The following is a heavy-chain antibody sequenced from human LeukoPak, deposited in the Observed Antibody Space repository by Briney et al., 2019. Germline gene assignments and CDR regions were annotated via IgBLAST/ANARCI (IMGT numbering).Heavy chain of an antibody. CDR1: GDSVSSNSAA. CDR3: ARAGRWVGATSDWYFDL. Sequence: SQTLSLTCAISGDSVSSNSAAWNWTRPSPSRGLEWLGRTYYSSKWYNDYAVSVKSRITINPDTSKNQFSLQLNSVTHEDTAVYYCARAGRWVGATSDWYFDLWGRGTLVTVSS. CDR2: TYYSSKWYN. J-gene: IGHJ2*01. V-gene: IGHV6-1*01. D-gene: IGHD1-26*01.